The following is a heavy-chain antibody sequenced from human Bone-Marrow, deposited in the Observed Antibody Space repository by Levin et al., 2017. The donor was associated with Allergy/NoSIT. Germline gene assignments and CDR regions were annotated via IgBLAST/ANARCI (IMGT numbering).Heavy chain of an antibody. Sequence: ASVKVSCKASGYTFTSYGLSWVRHVPGQGLEWVGWIGAYKGSTRYSQKFQGRITMTTDTSTSTAYMELRSLRSDDTAVYFCARDGPTVITLTYHGMDVWGQGTAVTVSS. D-gene: IGHD4-17*01. CDR1: GYTFTSYG. CDR3: ARDGPTVITLTYHGMDV. J-gene: IGHJ6*02. CDR2: IGAYKGST. V-gene: IGHV1-18*04.